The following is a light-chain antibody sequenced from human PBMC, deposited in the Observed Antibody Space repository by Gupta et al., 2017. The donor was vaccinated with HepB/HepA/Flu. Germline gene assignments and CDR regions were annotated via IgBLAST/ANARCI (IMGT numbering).Light chain of an antibody. J-gene: IGLJ3*02. CDR1: GGHSYYA. V-gene: IGLV4-69*01. CDR3: QTWGTGIGV. Sequence: QPVLPQSPSASASLGASVKLTCTLSGGHSYYAIAWHQQRPEKGTRYLMNINSDGSHRKGDGIPDRLSGSSSGAERYLTISSLQFEEEADYYCQTWGTGIGVFGVGTKLTVL. CDR2: INSDGSH.